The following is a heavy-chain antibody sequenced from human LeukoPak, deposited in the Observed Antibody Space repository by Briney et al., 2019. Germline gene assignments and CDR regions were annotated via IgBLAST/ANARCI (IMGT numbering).Heavy chain of an antibody. J-gene: IGHJ6*02. V-gene: IGHV3-23*01. Sequence: GGSLRLSCAVSGFPLSSYDMSWVRQAPGKGLEWVSLVSKSGSTTYYADSVKGRFTISRDNSKNTLYLQMNSLRADDTAVYYCAREAVMPVAPVKIGTSDRPLYEYYGLDVWGQGTTVTVS. D-gene: IGHD1/OR15-1a*01. CDR1: GFPLSSYD. CDR2: VSKSGSTT. CDR3: AREAVMPVAPVKIGTSDRPLYEYYGLDV.